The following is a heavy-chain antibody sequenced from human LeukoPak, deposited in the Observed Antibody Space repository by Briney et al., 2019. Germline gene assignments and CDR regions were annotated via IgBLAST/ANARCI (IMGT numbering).Heavy chain of an antibody. V-gene: IGHV3-49*04. CDR2: IRSKAYGGTT. D-gene: IGHD6-25*01. CDR1: GFTFGDYA. J-gene: IGHJ4*02. CDR3: ARVRSTGWSGNYFDY. Sequence: GGSLRLSCTASGFTFGDYAMSWVRQAPGKGLEWVGFIRSKAYGGTTEYAASVKGRFTISRDDSENSLYLQMNSLKTEDTAVYYCARVRSTGWSGNYFDYWGQGTLVTVSS.